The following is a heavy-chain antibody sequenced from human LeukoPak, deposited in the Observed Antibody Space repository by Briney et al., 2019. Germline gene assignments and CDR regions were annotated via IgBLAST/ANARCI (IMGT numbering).Heavy chain of an antibody. D-gene: IGHD5-12*01. J-gene: IGHJ6*02. CDR1: GGSFSGYY. Sequence: SETLSLTCAVYGGSFSGYYWSWIRQPPGKGLEWIGEINHSGSTNYNPSLKSRVTISVDTSKNQFSLKLSSVTAADTAVYYCARSAVIVATNPYYYYGMDVWGQGATVTVSS. CDR3: ARSAVIVATNPYYYYGMDV. V-gene: IGHV4-34*01. CDR2: INHSGST.